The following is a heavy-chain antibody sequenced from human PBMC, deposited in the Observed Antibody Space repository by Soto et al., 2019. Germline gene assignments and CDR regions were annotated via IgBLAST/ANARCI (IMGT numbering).Heavy chain of an antibody. CDR2: IIPYYNTL. Sequence: QTQVVQSGAEVRKPGSSVKLSCKASEGTFNSYAIAWVRQAPGQGLEWMGGIIPYYNTLNYAQKFQDRVTITADDSTNTVYMELSSLRSDDTAVYFCASGASRWYPSCFDSWAQGTLVTVSS. V-gene: IGHV1-69*01. CDR3: ASGASRWYPSCFDS. CDR1: EGTFNSYA. J-gene: IGHJ4*02. D-gene: IGHD6-13*01.